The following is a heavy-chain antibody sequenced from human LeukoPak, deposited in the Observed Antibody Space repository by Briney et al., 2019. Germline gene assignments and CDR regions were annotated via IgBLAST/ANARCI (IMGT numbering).Heavy chain of an antibody. J-gene: IGHJ4*02. V-gene: IGHV3-72*01. CDR3: VRDYNDGSGGYYFDY. CDR1: GFTFSDHH. CDR2: SRNKANSYTT. Sequence: PGGSLRLSCAASGFTFSDHHMDWVRQAPGKGLEWVGRSRNKANSYTTEYAASVKGRFTVSRDDSQNSLYLQMNSLTAEDTAVYYCVRDYNDGSGGYYFDYWGQGTLVTVSS. D-gene: IGHD3-22*01.